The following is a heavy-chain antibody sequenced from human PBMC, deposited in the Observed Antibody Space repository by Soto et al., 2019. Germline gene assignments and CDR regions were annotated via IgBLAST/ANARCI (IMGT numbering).Heavy chain of an antibody. Sequence: SVKVSCKASGGTFSSYAISWVRQAPGQGLEWMGGIIPIFGTANYAQKFQGRVTITADKSTSTAYMELSSLRSEDTAVYYCARGWNYYDSSGYPAARYYYYGMDVWGQGPTVTVSS. CDR1: GGTFSSYA. V-gene: IGHV1-69*06. J-gene: IGHJ6*02. D-gene: IGHD3-22*01. CDR2: IIPIFGTA. CDR3: ARGWNYYDSSGYPAARYYYYGMDV.